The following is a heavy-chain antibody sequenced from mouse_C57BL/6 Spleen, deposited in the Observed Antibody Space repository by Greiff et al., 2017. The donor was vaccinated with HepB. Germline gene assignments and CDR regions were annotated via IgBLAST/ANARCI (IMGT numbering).Heavy chain of an antibody. Sequence: QVQLQQSGAELVKPGASVKLSCKASGYTFTEYTIHWVKQRSVQGLEWIGWFYPGSGSIKYNEKFKDKATLTADKSSSTVYMELRSLTSEDSAVYVCARHKNEYDDEEYYDYWGQGTTLTVSS. D-gene: IGHD2-4*01. J-gene: IGHJ2*01. CDR2: FYPGSGSI. CDR3: ARHKNEYDDEEYYDY. V-gene: IGHV1-62-2*01. CDR1: GYTFTEYT.